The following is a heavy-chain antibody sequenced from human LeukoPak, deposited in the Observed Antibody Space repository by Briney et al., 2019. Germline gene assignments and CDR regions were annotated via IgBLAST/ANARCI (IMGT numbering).Heavy chain of an antibody. CDR1: GFTFGSHA. Sequence: GGSLRLSCAASGFTFGSHAMYWVRQAPGKGLEWVAGIFGSGGSPHYADPVKGRFTISRDNSRNTVYLQINSLRAEDTAVYYCGKTTVGYSSGQKPAWPVDYWGQGTLVTVSS. V-gene: IGHV3-23*01. D-gene: IGHD5-18*01. CDR2: IFGSGGSP. J-gene: IGHJ4*02. CDR3: GKTTVGYSSGQKPAWPVDY.